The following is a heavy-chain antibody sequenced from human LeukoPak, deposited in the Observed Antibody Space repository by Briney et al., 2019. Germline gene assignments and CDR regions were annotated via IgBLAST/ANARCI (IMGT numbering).Heavy chain of an antibody. V-gene: IGHV3-30*02. J-gene: IGHJ3*02. D-gene: IGHD6-19*01. CDR1: GFTFSSYG. Sequence: PGGSLRLSCAASGFTFSSYGMHWVRQAPGKGLEWVAFIRYDGSNKYYADSVKGRFTISRDNSKNTLYLQMNSLRAEDTAVYYWAKDRLNAFDIWGQGTIVTVSS. CDR2: IRYDGSNK. CDR3: AKDRLNAFDI.